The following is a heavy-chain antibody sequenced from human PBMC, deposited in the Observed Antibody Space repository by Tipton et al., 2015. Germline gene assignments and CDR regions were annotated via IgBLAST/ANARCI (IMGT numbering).Heavy chain of an antibody. V-gene: IGHV1-46*01. J-gene: IGHJ6*02. D-gene: IGHD3-9*01. CDR1: GFTFSSYY. Sequence: QLVQSGAEVKKPGASVKVSCTAFGFTFSSYYIHWVRQAPVQGLAWMGIINPSGTSTSYAQKFQGRVTMTRDTSTSTVYMELSSLASEDAAIYYCASTSYDISPRGGMDVWGQGTTVTVSS. CDR2: INPSGTST. CDR3: ASTSYDISPRGGMDV.